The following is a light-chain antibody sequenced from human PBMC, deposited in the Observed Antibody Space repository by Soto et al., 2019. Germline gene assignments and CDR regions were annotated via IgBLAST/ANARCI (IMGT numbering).Light chain of an antibody. Sequence: EIVLTQSPCTLSLSPGERATLSCRASQSVSSSYLAWYQQKPGQAPRLLIYGASSRATGIPDRFSGSGSGKDLTLTISRLEPEDFAAYYCQQYGSSPPWYTFGQGTKLEIK. V-gene: IGKV3-20*01. CDR2: GAS. CDR3: QQYGSSPPWYT. J-gene: IGKJ2*01. CDR1: QSVSSSY.